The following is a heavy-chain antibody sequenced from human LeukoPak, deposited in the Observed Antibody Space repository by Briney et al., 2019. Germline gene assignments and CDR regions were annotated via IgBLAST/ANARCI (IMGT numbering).Heavy chain of an antibody. CDR3: ARGIAAAAADAFDI. CDR1: GGTFSSYA. CDR2: IIPIFGTA. J-gene: IGHJ3*02. Sequence: GASVKVSCKASGGTFSSYAISWVRQAPGQGLEWMGGIIPIFGTANYAQKFQGRVTITADESTSTAYMELSSLRSEDTAVYYCARGIAAAAADAFDIWGQGTMVTVSS. D-gene: IGHD6-13*01. V-gene: IGHV1-69*13.